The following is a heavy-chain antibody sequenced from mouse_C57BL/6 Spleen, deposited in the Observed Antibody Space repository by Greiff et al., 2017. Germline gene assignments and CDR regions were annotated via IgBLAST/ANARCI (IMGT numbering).Heavy chain of an antibody. CDR3: SRGLRPFAY. V-gene: IGHV3-6*01. J-gene: IGHJ3*01. D-gene: IGHD1-2*01. Sequence: DVKLQESGPGLVKPSQSLSLPCSVTGYSIPSGYYWNWIRQFPGNKLEWMGYISYDVSNNYNPSLKNRISITRDTSKNQFFLNVNSVTTEDTATYYCSRGLRPFAYWGQGTLVTVSA. CDR1: GYSIPSGYY. CDR2: ISYDVSN.